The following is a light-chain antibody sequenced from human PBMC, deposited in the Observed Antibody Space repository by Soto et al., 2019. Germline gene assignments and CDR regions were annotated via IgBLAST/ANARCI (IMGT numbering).Light chain of an antibody. J-gene: IGLJ3*02. Sequence: QSVLTQPTSVSGTPLQRVTISCSGSSSNIVSNDVYWYQQLPGTAPKLLIYRNNQRKSGVPDRFSGSRYDTSASLAVMGLRSGDEADYYCAAWDDSLSGRLFGGGTKVPVL. CDR3: AAWDDSLSGRL. V-gene: IGLV1-47*01. CDR2: RNN. CDR1: SSNIVSND.